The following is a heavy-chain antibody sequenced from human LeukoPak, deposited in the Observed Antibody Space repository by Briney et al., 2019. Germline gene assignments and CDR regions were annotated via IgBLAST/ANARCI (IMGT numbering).Heavy chain of an antibody. CDR2: VDPEDGET. Sequence: ASVKVSCKVSGYTFTDYYMHWVQQAPGKGLEWMGLVDPEDGETIYAEKFQGRVTITADTSTDTAYMELSSLRSEDTAVYYCATAYHYDSSGYYRRGAFDIWGQGTMVTVSS. CDR1: GYTFTDYY. V-gene: IGHV1-69-2*01. D-gene: IGHD3-22*01. J-gene: IGHJ3*02. CDR3: ATAYHYDSSGYYRRGAFDI.